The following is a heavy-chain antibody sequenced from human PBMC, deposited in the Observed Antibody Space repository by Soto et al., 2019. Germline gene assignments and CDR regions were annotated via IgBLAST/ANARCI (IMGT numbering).Heavy chain of an antibody. J-gene: IGHJ4*02. CDR2: ISYDGNNT. CDR3: ASEWKHDGLDY. V-gene: IGHV3-30-3*01. D-gene: IGHD5-18*01. CDR1: GFTFSNYA. Sequence: GGSLRLSCAAAGFTFSNYAMSWVRQAPGKGLEWVSLISYDGNNTYYADSVKGRFIISRDNSKSTLYLQMNSLRTEDTAVYYCASEWKHDGLDYWGQGTLVTVSS.